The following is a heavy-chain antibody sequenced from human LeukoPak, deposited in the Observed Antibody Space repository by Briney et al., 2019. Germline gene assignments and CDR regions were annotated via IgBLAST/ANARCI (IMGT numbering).Heavy chain of an antibody. D-gene: IGHD2-8*01. CDR3: ARDRPGYCTSGVCCAPLHY. CDR2: ISSSSSYV. CDR1: GFTFSSYS. Sequence: PGGSLRLSCAASGFTFSSYSMNWVRQAPGKGLDWVSSISSSSSYVYYADSVKGRFTISRDNAKNSLYLQMNSLRAEDTAVYYCARDRPGYCTSGVCCAPLHYWGQGTLVTVSS. V-gene: IGHV3-21*01. J-gene: IGHJ4*02.